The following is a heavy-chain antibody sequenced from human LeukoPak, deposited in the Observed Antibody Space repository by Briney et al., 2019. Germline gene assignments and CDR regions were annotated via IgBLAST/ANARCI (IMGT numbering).Heavy chain of an antibody. CDR1: GYNFLNYG. Sequence: ASVKVSCKASGYNFLNYGINWVRQAPGQGLEWMGWISVYNGNIKYAQKLQGRVTLSTDTSTSTAYMELRSLRSGDTAVYFCARGGSFGTYWGQGTLVTVSS. J-gene: IGHJ4*02. CDR3: ARGGSFGTY. D-gene: IGHD3-10*01. V-gene: IGHV1-18*01. CDR2: ISVYNGNI.